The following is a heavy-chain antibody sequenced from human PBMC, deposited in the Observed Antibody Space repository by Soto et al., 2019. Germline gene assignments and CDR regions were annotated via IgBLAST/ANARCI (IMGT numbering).Heavy chain of an antibody. CDR3: ARDAPVVVVAATPPWFDP. V-gene: IGHV1-18*01. J-gene: IGHJ5*02. CDR2: ISAYNGNT. D-gene: IGHD2-15*01. Sequence: GASVKVSCKASGYTFTSYGISWVRQAPGQGLEWMGWISAYNGNTNYAQKLQGRVTMTTDTSTSTAYMELRSLRSDDTAVYYCARDAPVVVVAATPPWFDPWGQGTLVTVSS. CDR1: GYTFTSYG.